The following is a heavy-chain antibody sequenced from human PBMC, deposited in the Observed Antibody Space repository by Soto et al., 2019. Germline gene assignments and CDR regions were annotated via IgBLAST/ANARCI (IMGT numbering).Heavy chain of an antibody. V-gene: IGHV3-21*01. CDR2: ISSSSYI. Sequence: LRLSCAASGFTFSSYSMNWVRQAPGKGLEWVSSISSSSYIYYADSVKGRFTISRDNAKNSLYLQMNSLRAEDTAVYYCAREISGSPDYWGQGTLVTVSS. CDR1: GFTFSSYS. CDR3: AREISGSPDY. D-gene: IGHD1-26*01. J-gene: IGHJ4*02.